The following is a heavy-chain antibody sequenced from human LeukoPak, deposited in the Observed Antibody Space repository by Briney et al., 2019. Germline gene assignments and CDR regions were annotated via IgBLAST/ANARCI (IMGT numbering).Heavy chain of an antibody. D-gene: IGHD3-10*01. Sequence: TSETLSLTCTVSGASLSSGSYYWSWIRQPPGKGLEWIGYIYYRVTSDYNPSLKSRVTMSVDMSTRQISLKLGSVTAADTAVYYCARAVGGDGSGSLWGPGTLVTVSS. CDR1: GASLSSGSYY. J-gene: IGHJ4*02. V-gene: IGHV4-61*01. CDR2: IYYRVTS. CDR3: ARAVGGDGSGSL.